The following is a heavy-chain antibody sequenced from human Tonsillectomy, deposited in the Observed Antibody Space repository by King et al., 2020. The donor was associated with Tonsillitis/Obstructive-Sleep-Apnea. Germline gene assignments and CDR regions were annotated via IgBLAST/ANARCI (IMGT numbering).Heavy chain of an antibody. CDR1: GGSFSGYY. V-gene: IGHV4-34*01. CDR2: INHSGST. CDR3: RPTIDY. J-gene: IGHJ4*02. Sequence: VQLQQWGAGLLKPSETLSLTCAVYGGSFSGYYWSWIRQPPGKGLEWIGEINHSGSTNYNPSLKSRVTISVTAADTAVYYCARGGGHIVVVPAAIRPTIDYWGQGTLVTVSS. D-gene: IGHD2-2*01.